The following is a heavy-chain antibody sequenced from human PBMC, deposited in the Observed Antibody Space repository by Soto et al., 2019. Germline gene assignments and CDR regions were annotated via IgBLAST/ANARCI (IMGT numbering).Heavy chain of an antibody. J-gene: IGHJ6*02. CDR1: GGSISSYY. V-gene: IGHV4-30-4*01. CDR3: ARDRGGYNFPYYYYYGMDV. Sequence: SETLSLTFTVSGGSISSYYWSWIRQHPGKGLEWIGYIYYSGSTYYNPSLKSRVTISVDTSKNQFSLKLSSVTAADTAVYYCARDRGGYNFPYYYYYGMDVWGQGTTVTVSS. D-gene: IGHD5-12*01. CDR2: IYYSGST.